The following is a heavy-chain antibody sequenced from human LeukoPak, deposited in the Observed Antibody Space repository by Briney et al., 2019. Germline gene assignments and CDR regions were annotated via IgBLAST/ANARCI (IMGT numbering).Heavy chain of an antibody. CDR2: IYHSGST. D-gene: IGHD5/OR15-5a*01. CDR1: GYSISSGYY. Sequence: SETLSLTCTVSGYSISSGYYWGWIRQPPGKGLEGIGRIYHSGSTYYNPSLKSRVTISVDTSKHQFSLKLSSVTAADTAVYYCAREWKVSWFDPWGQGTLVTVSS. V-gene: IGHV4-38-2*02. CDR3: AREWKVSWFDP. J-gene: IGHJ5*02.